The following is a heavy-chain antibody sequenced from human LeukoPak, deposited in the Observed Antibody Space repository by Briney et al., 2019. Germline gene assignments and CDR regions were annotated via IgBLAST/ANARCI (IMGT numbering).Heavy chain of an antibody. D-gene: IGHD5-18*01. J-gene: IGHJ6*03. Sequence: ASVKVSCKASGYTFTSYGISWVRQAPGQGLEWMGWISAYNGNTNYAQKLQGRVTMTTDTSTSTAYMELRSLRSDGTAVYYCARGVSGYSYGPFYYYYYMXVWGKXTTVTV. CDR3: ARGVSGYSYGPFYYYYYMXV. V-gene: IGHV1-18*01. CDR2: ISAYNGNT. CDR1: GYTFTSYG.